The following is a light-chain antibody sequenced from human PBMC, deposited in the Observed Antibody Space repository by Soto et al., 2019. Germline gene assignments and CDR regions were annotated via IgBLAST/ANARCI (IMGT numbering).Light chain of an antibody. CDR2: EVN. V-gene: IGLV2-14*01. J-gene: IGLJ1*01. Sequence: QAVLSQPASMSGSPGQSITIPCTGASSDIGLYNYVSWYQHHPGKAPKLLISEVNIRPSGLSDRFSASKAGNTASLTISGLQPEDEAYYYCSCFSTTSTPIVFGTGTKLTVL. CDR3: SCFSTTSTPIV. CDR1: SSDIGLYNY.